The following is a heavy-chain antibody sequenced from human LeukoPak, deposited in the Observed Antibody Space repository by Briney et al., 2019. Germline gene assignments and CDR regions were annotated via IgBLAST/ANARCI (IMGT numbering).Heavy chain of an antibody. J-gene: IGHJ6*02. D-gene: IGHD6-13*01. V-gene: IGHV4-34*01. CDR3: ARVRSSWYYYYYGMDV. CDR2: INHSGST. CDR1: GGSFSGYY. Sequence: PSETLSLTCAVYGGSFSGYYWSWIRQPPGKGLEWIGEINHSGSTNYNPSLKSRVTISVDTSKNQFSLKLSSVTAADTAVYYCARVRSSWYYYYYGMDVWGQGTTVTASS.